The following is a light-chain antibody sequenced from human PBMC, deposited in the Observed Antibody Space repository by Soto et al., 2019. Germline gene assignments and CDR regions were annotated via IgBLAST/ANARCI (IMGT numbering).Light chain of an antibody. CDR1: QGISSY. CDR2: AAS. J-gene: IGKJ1*01. V-gene: IGKV1-8*01. CDR3: KKNSSYSGT. Sequence: AIRMTQSPSSLSASTGDRVTITCRASQGISSYLAWYQQKPGKAPKLLIYAASTLQSGVPSRFSGSGSGTDLTLTISCLRSEDFQTYNGKKNSSYSGTSAQGTRVEIK.